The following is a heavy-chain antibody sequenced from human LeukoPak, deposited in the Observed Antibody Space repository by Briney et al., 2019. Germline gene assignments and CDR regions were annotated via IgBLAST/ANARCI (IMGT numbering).Heavy chain of an antibody. CDR3: AKELGLTLPFDC. CDR1: GFTFSSYG. V-gene: IGHV3-30*02. CDR2: IRYDGSNK. J-gene: IGHJ4*02. Sequence: GGSLRLSCAASGFTFSSYGMHWVRQAPGKGLEWVAFIRYDGSNKYYADSVKGRFTISRDNSKNTLYLEMNSLRGEDTAIYYCAKELGLTLPFDCWGQGTLVTVSS. D-gene: IGHD3-16*01.